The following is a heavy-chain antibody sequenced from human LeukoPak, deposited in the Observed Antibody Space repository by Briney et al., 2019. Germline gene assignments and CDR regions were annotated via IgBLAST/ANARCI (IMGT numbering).Heavy chain of an antibody. V-gene: IGHV4-61*01. J-gene: IGHJ4*02. CDR3: ARESGYYGSGSYFL. CDR1: GRSVSSGSYY. D-gene: IGHD3-10*01. CDR2: IYYSGST. Sequence: SETLSLTCTVSGRSVSSGSYYWSWIRQPPGKGLEWIGYIYYSGSTNYNPSLKSRVTISVDTSKNQFSLKLSSVTAADTAVYYCARESGYYGSGSYFLWGQGTLVTVSS.